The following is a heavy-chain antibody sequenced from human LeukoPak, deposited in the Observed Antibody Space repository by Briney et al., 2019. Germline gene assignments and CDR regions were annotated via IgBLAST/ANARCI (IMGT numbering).Heavy chain of an antibody. D-gene: IGHD1-26*01. J-gene: IGHJ4*02. CDR3: AKLEGGELRYPTTFDY. V-gene: IGHV3-30*18. CDR1: GFTFSSYG. CDR2: IPYDGSNK. Sequence: GGSLRLSCAASGFTFSSYGMHWVRQAPGKGLEWVAVIPYDGSNKYYADSVKGRFTISRDNSKNTLYLQMNSLRAEDTAVYYCAKLEGGELRYPTTFDYWGQGTLVTVSS.